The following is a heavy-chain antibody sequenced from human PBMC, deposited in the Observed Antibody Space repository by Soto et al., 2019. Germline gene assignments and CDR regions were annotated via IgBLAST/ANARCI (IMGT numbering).Heavy chain of an antibody. Sequence: QVQLVESGGGVVQPGGSLRLSCTTSGFTFNTYGMHWVRQAPGKGLVWVAIICYDGSNKYYADSVKGRFTISRDNSKNTLYLQMNSVRAEDTALYYCARADCTGAYCYSWPFNYGVDVWGQGTTVSVSS. CDR2: ICYDGSNK. J-gene: IGHJ6*02. CDR3: ARADCTGAYCYSWPFNYGVDV. CDR1: GFTFNTYG. V-gene: IGHV3-33*08. D-gene: IGHD2-15*01.